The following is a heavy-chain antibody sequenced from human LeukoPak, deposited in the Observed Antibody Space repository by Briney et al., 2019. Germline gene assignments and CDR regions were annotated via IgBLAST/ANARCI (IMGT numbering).Heavy chain of an antibody. CDR1: GYTFTNYG. V-gene: IGHV1-18*04. D-gene: IGHD2-2*01. Sequence: ASVKVSCRASGYTFTNYGSSWVGQAPGQGGEWMGWISAYNGNTNYAQKLQGTVTITTDTSTSTAYMELRSLRSDDTAVYYCARDALPYCSSTSCRDDAFDIWGQGTMVTVSS. J-gene: IGHJ3*02. CDR2: ISAYNGNT. CDR3: ARDALPYCSSTSCRDDAFDI.